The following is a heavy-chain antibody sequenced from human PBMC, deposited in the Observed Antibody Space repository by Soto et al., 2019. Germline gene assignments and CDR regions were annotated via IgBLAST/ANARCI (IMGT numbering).Heavy chain of an antibody. D-gene: IGHD4-17*01. Sequence: GGSLRLSCAASGFTFSSYSMNWVRQAPGKGLEWVSSISSSSSYIYYADSVKGRFTISRDNAKNSLYLQMNSLRAEDTAVYYSATVGRDYGANDGMDIWGQETTVNVSS. CDR2: ISSSSSYI. J-gene: IGHJ6*02. CDR1: GFTFSSYS. V-gene: IGHV3-21*01. CDR3: ATVGRDYGANDGMDI.